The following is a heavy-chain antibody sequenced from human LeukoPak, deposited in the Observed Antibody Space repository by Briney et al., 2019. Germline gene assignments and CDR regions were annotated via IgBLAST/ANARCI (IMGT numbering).Heavy chain of an antibody. J-gene: IGHJ5*02. V-gene: IGHV4-34*01. D-gene: IGHD6-13*01. Sequence: SETLSLTCAVSGGSFNGYFWTWIRQPPGKGLEWIGEITNTGDTKYNPSLNNRVTIAVDTSKRQFSLKLSSVTAADTAVYYCARSRYSSQGWFDPWGQGTLVTVFS. CDR1: GGSFNGYF. CDR2: ITNTGDT. CDR3: ARSRYSSQGWFDP.